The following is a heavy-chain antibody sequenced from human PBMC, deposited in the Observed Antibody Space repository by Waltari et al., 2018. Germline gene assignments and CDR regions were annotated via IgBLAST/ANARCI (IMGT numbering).Heavy chain of an antibody. V-gene: IGHV3-30*18. J-gene: IGHJ6*02. D-gene: IGHD3-22*01. CDR1: GFTFSSYG. Sequence: QVQLVESGGGVVQPGRSLRLSCAASGFTFSSYGMHWVRQAPGKGLEWVAVISYDGSNKYYADSVKGRFTMSRDNSKNTLYLQMNSLRAEDTAVYYCAKDPYYYDSSGYPHYYYYGMDVWGQGTTVTVSS. CDR3: AKDPYYYDSSGYPHYYYYGMDV. CDR2: ISYDGSNK.